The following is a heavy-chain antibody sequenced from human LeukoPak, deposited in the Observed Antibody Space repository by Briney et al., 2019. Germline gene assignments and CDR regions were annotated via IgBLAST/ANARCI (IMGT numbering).Heavy chain of an antibody. D-gene: IGHD3-16*02. V-gene: IGHV3-30-3*01. CDR2: TSYDGSNK. Sequence: GGSLRLSCVASGFTFSSYAMHWVRQAPGKGLEWVAVTSYDGSNKYYADFVKGRFTISRDNSKNTLYLQMNSLRAEDTAVYYCATPRKPYDYVWGSYPGEDWYFDLWGRGTLVTVSS. CDR3: ATPRKPYDYVWGSYPGEDWYFDL. J-gene: IGHJ2*01. CDR1: GFTFSSYA.